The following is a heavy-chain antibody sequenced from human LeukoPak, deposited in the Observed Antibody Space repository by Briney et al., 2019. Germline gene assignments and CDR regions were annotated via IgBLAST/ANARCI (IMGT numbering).Heavy chain of an antibody. CDR2: IYPDDSDT. J-gene: IGHJ6*02. D-gene: IGHD3-10*01. Sequence: GESLKISCEGSGYSFGNRWIGWVRQMPGKGLEWMGIIYPDDSDTIYKPSFEGQVTISADTSISTAYLQWSSLKASDTAMYYCARGAYGSGSSYSYYGMDVWGQGTTVTVSS. V-gene: IGHV5-51*01. CDR1: GYSFGNRW. CDR3: ARGAYGSGSSYSYYGMDV.